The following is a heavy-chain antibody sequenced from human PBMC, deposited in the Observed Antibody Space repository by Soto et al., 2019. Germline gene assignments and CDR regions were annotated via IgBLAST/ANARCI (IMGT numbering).Heavy chain of an antibody. Sequence: QLQLQESGSGLVKPSQTLSLTCAVSGGSISSGGYSWSWIRQPPGKGLEWIGYIYHSGSTYYNPSPXIXXTISVDRSRNQFSLKLSSVTAADTAVYYCARVPGLWGRGTLVTVSS. CDR1: GGSISSGGYS. V-gene: IGHV4-30-2*01. CDR2: IYHSGST. CDR3: ARVPGL. J-gene: IGHJ2*01.